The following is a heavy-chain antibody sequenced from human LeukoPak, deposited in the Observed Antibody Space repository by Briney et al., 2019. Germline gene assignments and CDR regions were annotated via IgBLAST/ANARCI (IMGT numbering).Heavy chain of an antibody. J-gene: IGHJ4*02. CDR3: AKDSPSRTATTEVPVDY. CDR2: ISSSSSYI. V-gene: IGHV3-21*01. Sequence: GGSLRLSCAASGFSFRDYTMNWVRQAPGKGLERVASISSSSSYIYFANSVRGRFTISRDNAKNSLYLQMNSLRAEDTAVYYCAKDSPSRTATTEVPVDYWGQGTLVTVSS. CDR1: GFSFRDYT. D-gene: IGHD1/OR15-1a*01.